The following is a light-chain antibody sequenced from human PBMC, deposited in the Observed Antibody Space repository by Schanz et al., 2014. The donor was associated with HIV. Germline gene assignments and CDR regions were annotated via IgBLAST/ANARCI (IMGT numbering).Light chain of an antibody. Sequence: QSALTQPASVSGSPGQSLSISCTGSSSDIGGYNYVAWYQQHPGKAPKLMIYDVSDRPSGVSNRFSGSKSGNTASLTVSGLQAEDEADYYCSSFITDSAPWAFGGGTKVTVL. CDR3: SSFITDSAPWA. CDR2: DVS. CDR1: SSDIGGYNY. V-gene: IGLV2-14*03. J-gene: IGLJ3*02.